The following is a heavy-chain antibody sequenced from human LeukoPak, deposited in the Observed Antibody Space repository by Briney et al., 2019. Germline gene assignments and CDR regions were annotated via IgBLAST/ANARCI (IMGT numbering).Heavy chain of an antibody. V-gene: IGHV7-4-1*02. CDR1: GYTFTSYA. D-gene: IGHD3-10*01. J-gene: IGHJ4*02. Sequence: ASVKVSCKASGYTFTSYAMNWVRQAPGQGLEWMGWINTNTGNPTFAQGFTGRFVFSLDTSVTTAYLQISSRKAEDTAVYYCARDGFDLDFDYWGQGTLVTVSS. CDR3: ARDGFDLDFDY. CDR2: INTNTGNP.